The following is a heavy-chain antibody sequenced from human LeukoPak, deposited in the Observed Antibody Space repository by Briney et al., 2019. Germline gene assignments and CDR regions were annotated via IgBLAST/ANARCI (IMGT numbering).Heavy chain of an antibody. CDR2: MYNNGST. Sequence: SETLSLTCTVSGASISGYYWSWIRLPAGEGLELIGRMYNNGSTNCNPSLKSRVSMSVDTSKNQFSLRLKSVTAADTAVYYCTRDIGSGDYVFFDSWGQGTRVTVSS. CDR1: GASISGYY. V-gene: IGHV4-4*07. J-gene: IGHJ4*02. D-gene: IGHD4-17*01. CDR3: TRDIGSGDYVFFDS.